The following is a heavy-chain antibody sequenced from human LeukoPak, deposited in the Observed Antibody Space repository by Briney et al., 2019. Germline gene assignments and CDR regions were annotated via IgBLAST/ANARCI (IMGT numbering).Heavy chain of an antibody. D-gene: IGHD2-2*01. V-gene: IGHV3-23*01. CDR3: AKLQLGAMNFDY. Sequence: PGGSLRLSCAASGFTLSSYAMSWVRQAPGKGLEWVSAISGSGGSTYYADSVKGRFTISRDNSKNTLYLQMNSLRAEDTAVYYCAKLQLGAMNFDYWGQGTLVTVSS. CDR2: ISGSGGST. CDR1: GFTLSSYA. J-gene: IGHJ4*02.